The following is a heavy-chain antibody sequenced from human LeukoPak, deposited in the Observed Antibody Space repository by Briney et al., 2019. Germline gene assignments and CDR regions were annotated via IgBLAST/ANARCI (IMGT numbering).Heavy chain of an antibody. Sequence: ASVKVSCKASGYSFSSYVINWVRQAPGQGLEWVGRISAYNGDTYYAQKVQGRVTLTTDTSTRTAYMEVKSLRSDDTAVYYCARSLFGPFDNWGQGTLVTVSS. CDR3: ARSLFGPFDN. V-gene: IGHV1-18*01. CDR2: ISAYNGDT. D-gene: IGHD2-21*01. J-gene: IGHJ4*02. CDR1: GYSFSSYV.